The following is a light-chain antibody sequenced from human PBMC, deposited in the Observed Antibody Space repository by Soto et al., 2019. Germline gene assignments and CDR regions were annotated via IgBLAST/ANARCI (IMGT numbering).Light chain of an antibody. CDR3: CSYAGSYIFYV. CDR1: SSDVGGYNY. J-gene: IGLJ1*01. V-gene: IGLV2-11*01. CDR2: DVS. Sequence: QSVLPQPRSLYGSPGQSVTISCTGTSSDVGGYNYVSWYQQHPGKAPKLMIYDVSKRPSGVPDRFSGSKSGNTASLTISGLQAEDEADYYCCSYAGSYIFYVFGTGTKVTVL.